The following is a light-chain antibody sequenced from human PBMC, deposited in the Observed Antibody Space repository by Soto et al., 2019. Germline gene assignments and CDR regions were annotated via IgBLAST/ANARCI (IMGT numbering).Light chain of an antibody. Sequence: QSVLTQPASVSGSPGQSITISCTGTSSDVGGYNYVSWYQQHPGKAPKLMIYDVSNRPSGVSNRSSGSKSANTASLTISGLQAEDEADYYCSSYTSSSTYVFGTGTKVTDL. CDR1: SSDVGGYNY. V-gene: IGLV2-14*01. CDR3: SSYTSSSTYV. CDR2: DVS. J-gene: IGLJ1*01.